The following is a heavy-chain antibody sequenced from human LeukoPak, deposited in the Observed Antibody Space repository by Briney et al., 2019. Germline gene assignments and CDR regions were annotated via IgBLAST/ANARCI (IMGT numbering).Heavy chain of an antibody. V-gene: IGHV4-61*02. CDR2: IYATGNT. CDR3: ARLGVDIVVVPAAILPSI. Sequence: PSETLSLTCSVSGGSMRSDSSFWSWIRQPAGKGLEWIGRIYATGNTNYNPSLERRVTISVDTSKNQFSLELTSVTAADTAVYYCARLGVDIVVVPAAILPSIWGQGTMVTVSS. J-gene: IGHJ3*02. D-gene: IGHD2-2*03. CDR1: GGSMRSDSSF.